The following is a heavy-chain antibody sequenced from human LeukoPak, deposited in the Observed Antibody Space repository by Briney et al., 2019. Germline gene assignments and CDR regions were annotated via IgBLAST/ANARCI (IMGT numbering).Heavy chain of an antibody. CDR2: ISAYNGNT. CDR3: ARDGRVVPAAIPDI. Sequence: AASVKVSCKASGYTFTRYGISWVRQAPGQGLEWMGWISAYNGNTNYAQKLQGRVTMTTDTSTSTAYMELRSLRSDDTAVYYCARDGRVVPAAIPDIWGQGTMVTVSS. J-gene: IGHJ3*02. CDR1: GYTFTRYG. V-gene: IGHV1-18*01. D-gene: IGHD2-2*01.